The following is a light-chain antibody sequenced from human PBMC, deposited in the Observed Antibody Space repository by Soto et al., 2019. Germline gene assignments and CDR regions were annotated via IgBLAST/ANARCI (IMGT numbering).Light chain of an antibody. V-gene: IGKV3-20*01. CDR2: GAS. CDR1: QSVCSRC. Sequence: EIVLTQSPGTLSLSPGEGGTLSCRASQSVCSRCLAWYQQKPGQAPRLLIFGASSRATGIPDTFSGSGSGTDFTLTISRLEPEDSAVYYCQHYGSTPWTFGQGTKVXI. J-gene: IGKJ1*01. CDR3: QHYGSTPWT.